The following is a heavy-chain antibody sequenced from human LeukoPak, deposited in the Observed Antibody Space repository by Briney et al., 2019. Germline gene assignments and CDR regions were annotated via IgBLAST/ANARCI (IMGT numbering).Heavy chain of an antibody. CDR3: VKDPRLRWPSFDY. CDR1: GFTFSNYA. Sequence: GGSLRLSCSGSGFTFSNYAMHWVRQAPGKGLEYVSAISSNGGSTYYADSVKGRFTISRDNSKNTLYLQMSSLRAEDTAVYYCVKDPRLRWPSFDYWGQGTLVTVSS. J-gene: IGHJ4*02. D-gene: IGHD4-23*01. CDR2: ISSNGGST. V-gene: IGHV3-64D*09.